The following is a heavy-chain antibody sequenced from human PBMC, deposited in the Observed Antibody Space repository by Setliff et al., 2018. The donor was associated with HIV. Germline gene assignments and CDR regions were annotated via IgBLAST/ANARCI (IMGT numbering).Heavy chain of an antibody. Sequence: SETLSLTCAVYGGSLSGFYWSWIRQPPGKGLEWIGYIYYTGNTNYNPSLKGRVTISVDTSKNQFSLKMSSVTAADTAVYYCARHYPRSDDAFDIWGQGTRVTVSS. D-gene: IGHD6-19*01. CDR1: GGSLSGFY. V-gene: IGHV4-59*08. J-gene: IGHJ3*02. CDR2: IYYTGNT. CDR3: ARHYPRSDDAFDI.